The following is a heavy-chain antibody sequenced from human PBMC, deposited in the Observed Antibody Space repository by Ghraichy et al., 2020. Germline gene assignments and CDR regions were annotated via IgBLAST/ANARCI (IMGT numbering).Heavy chain of an antibody. CDR1: GYDFTSYD. CDR3: ARGSSRSSYYTWFDP. Sequence: SGKVSCKASGYDFTSYDINWVRQATGQGLEWIGWMNPNGGNIGYAQKFKGRVTMTRNIFISTAYMELSSLRSEDTAVYYCARGSSRSSYYTWFDPWGQGTLVTVSS. D-gene: IGHD6-13*01. CDR2: MNPNGGNI. J-gene: IGHJ5*02. V-gene: IGHV1-8*01.